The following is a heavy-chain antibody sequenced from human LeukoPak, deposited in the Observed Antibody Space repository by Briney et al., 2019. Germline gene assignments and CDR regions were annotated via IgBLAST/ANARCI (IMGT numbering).Heavy chain of an antibody. Sequence: LETLSLTCTVSGGSISSSSYYWGWIRQPPEKGLEWIGSIYYSGSTYYNPSLKSRVTMSVDTSKNQFSLKLSSVTAADTAVYYCARGRGWTPPGNIAVAGYYFDYWGQGTLVTVSS. CDR1: GGSISSSSYY. D-gene: IGHD6-19*01. CDR2: IYYSGST. J-gene: IGHJ4*02. CDR3: ARGRGWTPPGNIAVAGYYFDY. V-gene: IGHV4-39*07.